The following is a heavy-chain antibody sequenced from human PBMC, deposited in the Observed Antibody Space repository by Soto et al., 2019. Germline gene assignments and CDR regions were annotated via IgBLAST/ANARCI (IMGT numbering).Heavy chain of an antibody. D-gene: IGHD3-10*01. J-gene: IGHJ5*02. Sequence: ASVKVSCKAPRYIFTAYFMHWVRQAPGQGLEWMGWINPNNGATHYGLSFQGRVTMTRDTSISTAYMELSSLRSDDTAVYYCAPPDRGARFPPGGRGTLVTVPS. CDR1: RYIFTAYF. CDR3: APPDRGARFPP. V-gene: IGHV1-2*02. CDR2: INPNNGAT.